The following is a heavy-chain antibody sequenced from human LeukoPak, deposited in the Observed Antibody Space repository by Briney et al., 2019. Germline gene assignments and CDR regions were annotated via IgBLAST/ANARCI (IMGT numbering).Heavy chain of an antibody. V-gene: IGHV4-61*01. J-gene: IGHJ4*02. CDR2: ISSSGTT. D-gene: IGHD3-10*01. Sequence: SETLSLTCTASGDSVTSGSYFWSWVPQPPGQGLEWIGYISSSGTTTYSPSLQSRVTISQDMPKNQFSLRLSSVTAADTAMYYCARERGISMVVWGQGTLVTVSS. CDR3: ARERGISMVV. CDR1: GDSVTSGSYF.